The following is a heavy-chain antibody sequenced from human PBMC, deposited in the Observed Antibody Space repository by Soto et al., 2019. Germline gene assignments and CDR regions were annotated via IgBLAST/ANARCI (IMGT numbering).Heavy chain of an antibody. CDR3: ARSVTSLSLTNWFDP. Sequence: QVQLVQSGAEVKKPGSSVKVSCKASGGTFSSYAISWVRQAPGQGLEWMGGIIPIFGTANYAQKFQGRVTITAYKSTSTAYMELSSLRSEATAVYYCARSVTSLSLTNWFDPWGQGTLVTVSS. CDR2: IIPIFGTA. J-gene: IGHJ5*02. V-gene: IGHV1-69*06. D-gene: IGHD4-4*01. CDR1: GGTFSSYA.